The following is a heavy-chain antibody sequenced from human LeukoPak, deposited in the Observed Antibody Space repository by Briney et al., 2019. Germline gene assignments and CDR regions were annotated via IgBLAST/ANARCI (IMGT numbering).Heavy chain of an antibody. CDR3: AKDYGSGSYEAY. D-gene: IGHD3-10*01. CDR2: ISGSGGST. J-gene: IGHJ4*02. CDR1: GFTFSSYA. Sequence: GGSLRPSCAASGFTFSSYAMSWVRQAPGKGLEWVSAISGSGGSTYYADSVKGRFTISRDNSKNTLYLQMNSPRAEDTAVYYCAKDYGSGSYEAYWGQGTLVTVSS. V-gene: IGHV3-23*01.